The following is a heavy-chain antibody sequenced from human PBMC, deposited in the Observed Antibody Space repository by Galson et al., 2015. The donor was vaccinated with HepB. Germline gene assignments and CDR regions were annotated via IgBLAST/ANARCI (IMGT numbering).Heavy chain of an antibody. CDR3: AKGDVFWYRLHYYYYYMDV. CDR1: GGTFSSYA. J-gene: IGHJ6*03. CDR2: IIPIFGTA. V-gene: IGHV1-69*13. Sequence: SVKVSCKASGGTFSSYAISWVRQAPGQGLEWMGGIIPIFGTANYAQKFQGRVTITADESTSTAYMELSSLRAEDTAVYYCAKGDVFWYRLHYYYYYMDVWGKGTTVTVSS. D-gene: IGHD3-9*01.